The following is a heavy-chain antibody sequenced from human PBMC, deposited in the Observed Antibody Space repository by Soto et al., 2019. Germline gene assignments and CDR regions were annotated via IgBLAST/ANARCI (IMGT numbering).Heavy chain of an antibody. D-gene: IGHD3-10*01. Sequence: SDTLSLTCPVHCISIPSYYWSWIAQPPGKGLEWIGYIYYSGSTNYNPSLKSRVTISVDTSKNQFSLKLSSVTAADTAVYYCARYGSGSYENWFDPWGQGTLVTVS. CDR3: ARYGSGSYENWFDP. CDR2: IYYSGST. CDR1: CISIPSYY. V-gene: IGHV4-59*07. J-gene: IGHJ5*02.